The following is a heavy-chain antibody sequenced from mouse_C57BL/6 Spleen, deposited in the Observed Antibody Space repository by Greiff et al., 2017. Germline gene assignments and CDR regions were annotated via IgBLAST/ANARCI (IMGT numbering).Heavy chain of an antibody. CDR1: GYSITSAY. V-gene: IGHV3-8*01. Sequence: EVKLMESGPGLAKPSQTLSLTCSVTGYSITSAYWNWIRKFPGNKLEYMGYISYSGSTYYNPSLKSRISITRDTSKNQYYLQLNSVTTEDTATYYCARSLGRRDYAMGYWGQGTSVTVSS. CDR2: ISYSGST. D-gene: IGHD4-1*01. J-gene: IGHJ4*01. CDR3: ARSLGRRDYAMGY.